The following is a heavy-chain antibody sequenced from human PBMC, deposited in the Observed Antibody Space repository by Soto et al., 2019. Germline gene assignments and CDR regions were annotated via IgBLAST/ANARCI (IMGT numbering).Heavy chain of an antibody. J-gene: IGHJ4*02. V-gene: IGHV3-9*01. Sequence: DVQLVESGGGLVQPGRSLRLSCAASGFTFDDYAMHWVRQAPGKGLEWVSGISWNSGSIGYADSVKGRFTISRDNAKNSLYLQMNSLRAEDTALYYCAKTLPPGYSSGWYYFDYWGQGTLVTVSS. D-gene: IGHD6-19*01. CDR2: ISWNSGSI. CDR3: AKTLPPGYSSGWYYFDY. CDR1: GFTFDDYA.